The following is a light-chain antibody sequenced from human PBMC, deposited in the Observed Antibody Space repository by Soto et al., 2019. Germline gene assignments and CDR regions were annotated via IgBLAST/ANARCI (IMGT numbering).Light chain of an antibody. Sequence: EIVLTQSPGTLSLSPGERATLSCRASQSVSSNYLAWFQQKPGQAPRLLIYTASSRATGIPDRFSGSGSGTDFTRTISRLEPEDFAVYYCQQYGSSPKTFGQGTKVEI. V-gene: IGKV3-20*01. CDR2: TAS. CDR3: QQYGSSPKT. CDR1: QSVSSNY. J-gene: IGKJ1*01.